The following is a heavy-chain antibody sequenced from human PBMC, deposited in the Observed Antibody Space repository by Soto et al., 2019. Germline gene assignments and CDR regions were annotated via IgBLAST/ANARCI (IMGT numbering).Heavy chain of an antibody. CDR2: IYYSGST. J-gene: IGHJ4*02. V-gene: IGHV4-31*03. CDR3: AGGSEAGYCSSTSCYDFDY. Sequence: SEILSLTCTVSGGAISGGVYYWSWIRQHPGKGPEWIGYIYYSGSTYYNPSLKSRVTISVDTSKNQFSLKLGSVTAADTAVYYCAGGSEAGYCSSTSCYDFDYWGQGTLVTVSS. CDR1: GGAISGGVYY. D-gene: IGHD2-2*01.